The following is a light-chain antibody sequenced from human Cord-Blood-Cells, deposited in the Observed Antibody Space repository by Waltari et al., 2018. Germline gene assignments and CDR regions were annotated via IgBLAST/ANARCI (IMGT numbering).Light chain of an antibody. J-gene: IGKJ1*01. V-gene: IGKV1-39*01. CDR1: QSISSY. Sequence: DIQLTQSPSSLSASVGDRVTITFRASQSISSYLNWYQQKPGKAPKLLIYAASSLQSGVPSRFSGSGSGTDFTLTISSLQPEDFATYYCQPSYSTPTWTFGQGTKVESK. CDR2: AAS. CDR3: QPSYSTPTWT.